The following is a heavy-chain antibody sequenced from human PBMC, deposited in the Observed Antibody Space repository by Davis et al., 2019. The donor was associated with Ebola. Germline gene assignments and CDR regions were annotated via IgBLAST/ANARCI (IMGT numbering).Heavy chain of an antibody. Sequence: GESLKISCAVSGLTFSTYSMHWVRQAPGKGLEWVSCISDRSSYIHYADSVKGRFTISRDNAKNSLYLQMNSLRAEDTAVYYCARDRYSSGWRYYFDYWGQGTLVTVSS. CDR3: ARDRYSSGWRYYFDY. CDR1: GLTFSTYS. J-gene: IGHJ4*02. D-gene: IGHD6-19*01. V-gene: IGHV3-21*06. CDR2: ISDRSSYI.